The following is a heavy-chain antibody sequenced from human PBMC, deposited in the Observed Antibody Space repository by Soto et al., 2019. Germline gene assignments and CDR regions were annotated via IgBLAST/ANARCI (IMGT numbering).Heavy chain of an antibody. Sequence: GASVKVSCKASGGTFSSYAISWVRQAPGQGLEWMGGIIPIFGTANYAQKFQGRVTITADESTSTAYMELSSLRSEDTAVYYCATYYYDSSGYDYYYYYGMDVWGQGTTVTVSS. V-gene: IGHV1-69*13. CDR2: IIPIFGTA. J-gene: IGHJ6*02. CDR3: ATYYYDSSGYDYYYYYGMDV. CDR1: GGTFSSYA. D-gene: IGHD3-22*01.